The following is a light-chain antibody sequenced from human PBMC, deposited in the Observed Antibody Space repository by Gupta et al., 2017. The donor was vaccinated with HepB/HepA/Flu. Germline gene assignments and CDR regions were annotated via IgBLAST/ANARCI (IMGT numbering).Light chain of an antibody. CDR3: QQRSNCL. V-gene: IGKV3-11*01. CDR1: QNVGTS. Sequence: EVVLTQSPATLSLSPGERATLSCRASQNVGTSLAWYQQKPGQAPSLLIYGTSNRATGVPARFSGSGSGTDFTLTSSSREPEDFAVYYGQQRSNCLFGGGTKVEIK. J-gene: IGKJ4*01. CDR2: GTS.